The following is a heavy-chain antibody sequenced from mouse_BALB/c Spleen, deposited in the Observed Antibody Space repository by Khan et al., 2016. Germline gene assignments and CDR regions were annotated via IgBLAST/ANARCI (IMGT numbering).Heavy chain of an antibody. V-gene: IGHV1-9*01. Sequence: QVQLKESGAELMKPGASVKISCRATGYTFSSYWIEWIKQRPGHGLEWIGQILPGSGSTHYNENFKGKATFTADTSSNTVYMQLSSLTSEDSAVYYCARNGAVDYWGQGTTLTVSS. CDR2: ILPGSGST. CDR3: ARNGAVDY. J-gene: IGHJ2*01. CDR1: GYTFSSYW.